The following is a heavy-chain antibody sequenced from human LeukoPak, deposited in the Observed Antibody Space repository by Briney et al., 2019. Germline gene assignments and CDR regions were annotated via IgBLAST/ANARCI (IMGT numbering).Heavy chain of an antibody. CDR2: IKQDGSEK. V-gene: IGHV3-7*01. CDR1: GFTFSSYW. J-gene: IGHJ6*03. CDR3: ARDPLERYDFWSGYFYMDV. D-gene: IGHD3-3*01. Sequence: GGSLRLSCAASGFTFSSYWRSWVRQAPGKGLEWVANIKQDGSEKYYVDSVKGRFTISRDNAKNSLYLQINSLRAEDTAVYYCARDPLERYDFWSGYFYMDVWGKGTTVTVSS.